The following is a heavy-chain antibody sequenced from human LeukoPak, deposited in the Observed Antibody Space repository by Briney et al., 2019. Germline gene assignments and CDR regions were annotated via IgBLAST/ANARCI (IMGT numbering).Heavy chain of an antibody. Sequence: TSGTLSLTCAVSGGSISSSNWWSWVRQPPGKGLEWIGEIYHSGSTNYNPSLKSRVTISVDTSKNQFSLKLSSVTAADTAVYYCASQLVEYFQHWGQGTLVTVSS. CDR2: IYHSGST. V-gene: IGHV4-4*02. J-gene: IGHJ1*01. CDR1: GGSISSSNW. CDR3: ASQLVEYFQH. D-gene: IGHD6-13*01.